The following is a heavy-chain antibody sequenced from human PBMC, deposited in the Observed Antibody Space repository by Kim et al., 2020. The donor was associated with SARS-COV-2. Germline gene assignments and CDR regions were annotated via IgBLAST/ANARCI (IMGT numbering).Heavy chain of an antibody. Sequence: GGSLRLSCAASGLSFSSYAMSWVRQAPGKGLEWVSGISGSGGSTYYADSVKGRFTISRDNSKNTLYLQMNSLRAEDTALYYCAKRDDYSNFVYGYFDRWGRGSLVTVSS. J-gene: IGHJ2*01. CDR3: AKRDDYSNFVYGYFDR. CDR2: ISGSGGST. CDR1: GLSFSSYA. V-gene: IGHV3-23*01. D-gene: IGHD4-4*01.